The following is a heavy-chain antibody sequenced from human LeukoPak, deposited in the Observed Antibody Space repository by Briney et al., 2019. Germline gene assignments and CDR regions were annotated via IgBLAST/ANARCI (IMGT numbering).Heavy chain of an antibody. CDR3: ARDLGSMVRGYFGIDY. V-gene: IGHV4-59*01. CDR1: GGSISNYY. J-gene: IGHJ4*02. CDR2: IYYSGST. D-gene: IGHD3-10*01. Sequence: SETLSLTCTVSGGSISNYYWSWIRQPPGKGLEWIGYIYYSGSTNYNPSLKSRVTISVDTSKKQFSLKLSSVTAADTAVYYCARDLGSMVRGYFGIDYWGRGSLVTVSS.